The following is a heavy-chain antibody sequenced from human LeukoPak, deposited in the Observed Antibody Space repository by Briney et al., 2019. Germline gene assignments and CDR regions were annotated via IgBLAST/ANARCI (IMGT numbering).Heavy chain of an antibody. CDR1: GGSFSGYY. D-gene: IGHD6-13*01. V-gene: IGHV4-34*01. Sequence: PSETLSLTCAVYGGSFSGYYWSGLRQPPGKGLEWIGEINHSGSTNYNPSLKSRVTISVDTSKNQSSLKLNSVTAADTAVYYCARHRRSRDFDYWGQGTLVTVSS. CDR2: INHSGST. CDR3: ARHRRSRDFDY. J-gene: IGHJ4*02.